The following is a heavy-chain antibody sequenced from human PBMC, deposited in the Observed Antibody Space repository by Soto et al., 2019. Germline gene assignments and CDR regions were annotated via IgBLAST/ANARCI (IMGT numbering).Heavy chain of an antibody. J-gene: IGHJ4*02. CDR2: ISASGGST. V-gene: IGHV3-23*01. Sequence: GGSLRLSCAASGFTFSSYAMIWVRQAPGKGLEWVSAISASGGSTYYADSVKGRFTISRDNSKNTLYLQMNTLRAEDTAVYYCAKQAYYDFWSGYYWGQGTLVTVSS. CDR1: GFTFSSYA. D-gene: IGHD3-3*01. CDR3: AKQAYYDFWSGYY.